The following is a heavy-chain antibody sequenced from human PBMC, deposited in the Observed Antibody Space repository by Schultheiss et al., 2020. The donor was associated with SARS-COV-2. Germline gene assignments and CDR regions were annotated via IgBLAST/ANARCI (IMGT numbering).Heavy chain of an antibody. CDR3: ARGRIVVPAAMRRSGNIDY. CDR1: GGSISSSSYY. CDR2: IYYSGST. J-gene: IGHJ4*02. Sequence: SETLSLTCTVSGGSISSSSYYWSWIRQPPGKGLEWIGYIYYSGSTYYNPSLKSRVTISVDTSKNQFSLKLSSVTAADTAVYYCARGRIVVPAAMRRSGNIDYWGQGTLVTVSS. D-gene: IGHD2-2*01. V-gene: IGHV4-31*03.